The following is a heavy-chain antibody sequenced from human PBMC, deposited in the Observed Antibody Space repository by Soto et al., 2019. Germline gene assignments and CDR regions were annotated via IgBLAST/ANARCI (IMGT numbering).Heavy chain of an antibody. D-gene: IGHD2-2*01. Sequence: SETLSLTCTVSGGSINSYYRSWIRQPPGKGLEWIGYIYYSGSTNYNPSLKSRVTISVDTSKNQFSLTLSSVTAADTAVYYCARSSYCSSTSCYLGYYYYYYYMDVWGKGTTVTVSS. CDR1: GGSINSYY. CDR2: IYYSGST. V-gene: IGHV4-59*01. J-gene: IGHJ6*03. CDR3: ARSSYCSSTSCYLGYYYYYYYMDV.